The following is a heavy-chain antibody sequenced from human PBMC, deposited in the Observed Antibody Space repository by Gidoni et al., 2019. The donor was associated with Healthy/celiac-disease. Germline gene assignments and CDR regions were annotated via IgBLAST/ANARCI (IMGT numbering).Heavy chain of an antibody. D-gene: IGHD3-22*01. CDR1: GGSISSSNW. J-gene: IGHJ4*02. V-gene: IGHV4-4*02. Sequence: QVQLQASGPGLVKPSGTLSLTCAVSGGSISSSNWWSWVRQPPGKGLEWIGEIYQRGSTNSNPSLKSRVTISVDKSKNQFSLKLSSVTAADTAVYYCASESGGFDSSGYYAFDYWGQGTLVTVSS. CDR2: IYQRGST. CDR3: ASESGGFDSSGYYAFDY.